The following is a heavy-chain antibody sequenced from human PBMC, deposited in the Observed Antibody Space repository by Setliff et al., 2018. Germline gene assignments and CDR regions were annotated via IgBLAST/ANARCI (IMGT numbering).Heavy chain of an antibody. Sequence: GGSLRLSCAASEFILSSFAMNWVRQAPGKGLEWVSSISSNGGSTYYADSVKGRFTISRDNSENTLYLQMNSLRAEDTAIYYCARAPDYGEIDFWGQGTLVTVSS. CDR3: ARAPDYGEIDF. V-gene: IGHV3-23*01. D-gene: IGHD4-17*01. J-gene: IGHJ4*02. CDR2: ISSNGGST. CDR1: EFILSSFA.